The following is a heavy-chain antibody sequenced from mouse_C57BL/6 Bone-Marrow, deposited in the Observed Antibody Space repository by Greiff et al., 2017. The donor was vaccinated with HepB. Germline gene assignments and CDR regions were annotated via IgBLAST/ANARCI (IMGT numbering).Heavy chain of an antibody. J-gene: IGHJ4*01. D-gene: IGHD1-1*01. CDR2: IYPGDGDT. CDR1: GYAFSSYW. Sequence: QVQLQQSGAELVKPGASVKISCKASGYAFSSYWMNWVKQRPGKGLEWIGQIYPGDGDTNYNGKFKGKATLTADKSSSTAYMQLSSLTSEDSAVYFCARVRVVASCYAMDFWGQGTSVTVSA. CDR3: ARVRVVASCYAMDF. V-gene: IGHV1-80*01.